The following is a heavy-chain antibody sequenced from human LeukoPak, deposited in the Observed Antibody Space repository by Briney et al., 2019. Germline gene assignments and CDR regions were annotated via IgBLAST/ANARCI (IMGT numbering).Heavy chain of an antibody. CDR3: AHSGAYYYDSSGFDY. CDR2: IYWDDDK. V-gene: IGHV2-5*02. Sequence: ESGPTLVKPTQTLALTCTFSGFSLSTSGVGVGWIRQPPGKALEWLALIYWDDDKRYSPSLKSRLTITKATSKNQVVLTMTNMDPVDTATYYCAHSGAYYYDSSGFDYWGQGTLVTVSS. CDR1: GFSLSTSGVG. D-gene: IGHD3-22*01. J-gene: IGHJ4*02.